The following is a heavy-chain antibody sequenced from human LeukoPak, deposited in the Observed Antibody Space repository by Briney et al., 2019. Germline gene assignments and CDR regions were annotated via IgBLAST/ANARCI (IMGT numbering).Heavy chain of an antibody. D-gene: IGHD3-9*01. CDR3: AKDKAYYDISKPFDP. Sequence: GGSLRLSCAASGFTCSSYAMSWVRQAPGKGLEWVSAISGSGGSTYYADSVEGRFTISRDNSKNTLYLQMNSLRAEDTAVYYCAKDKAYYDISKPFDPWGQGTLVTVSS. CDR1: GFTCSSYA. J-gene: IGHJ5*02. CDR2: ISGSGGST. V-gene: IGHV3-23*01.